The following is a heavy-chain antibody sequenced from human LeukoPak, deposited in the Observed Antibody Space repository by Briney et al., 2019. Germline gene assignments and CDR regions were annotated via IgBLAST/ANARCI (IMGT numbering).Heavy chain of an antibody. D-gene: IGHD4/OR15-4a*01. J-gene: IGHJ3*02. V-gene: IGHV1-18*01. CDR3: ARDLPNGAFDI. CDR2: ISAYNGNT. CDR1: GYTFVNYD. Sequence: ASVKVSCKASGYTFVNYDISWVRQAPGQGLEWMGWISAYNGNTNYAQKLQGRVTMTTDTSTSTAYMELRSLRSDDTAVYYCARDLPNGAFDIWGQGTMVTVSS.